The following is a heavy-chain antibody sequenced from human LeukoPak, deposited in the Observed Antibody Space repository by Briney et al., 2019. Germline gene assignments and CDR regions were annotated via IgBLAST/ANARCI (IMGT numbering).Heavy chain of an antibody. Sequence: SETLSLTCTVSGGSISSSTYYWDWIRQPPGKGLEWIGSIYYTESTYYTPSLKSRVTISVDTSKNQFSLRLSSVTAADTAVYYCARIGDPRDYYGMDVWGQGTTVTVSS. V-gene: IGHV4-39*01. J-gene: IGHJ6*02. CDR3: ARIGDPRDYYGMDV. CDR2: IYYTEST. D-gene: IGHD4-17*01. CDR1: GGSISSSTYY.